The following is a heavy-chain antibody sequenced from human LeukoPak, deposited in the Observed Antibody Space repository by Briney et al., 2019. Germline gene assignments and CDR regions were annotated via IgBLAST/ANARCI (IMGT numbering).Heavy chain of an antibody. J-gene: IGHJ6*02. CDR1: GYTFTSYG. CDR3: ARVADYYDSSGYPLYYYGMDV. Sequence: ASVKVSCKASGYTFTSYGISWVRQAPGQGLEWIGWISAYNGNTNYAQKLQGRVTMTTDTSTSTAYMELRSLRSDDTAVYYCARVADYYDSSGYPLYYYGMDVWGQGTTVTVSS. CDR2: ISAYNGNT. D-gene: IGHD3-22*01. V-gene: IGHV1-18*01.